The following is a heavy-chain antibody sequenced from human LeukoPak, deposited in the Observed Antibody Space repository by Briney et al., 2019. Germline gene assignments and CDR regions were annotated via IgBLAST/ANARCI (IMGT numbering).Heavy chain of an antibody. J-gene: IGHJ4*02. D-gene: IGHD1/OR15-1a*01. CDR3: AKYLRPFSNNAAYFDY. CDR2: IKQDGSEK. Sequence: PGGSLRLSCAASGFTFSSYWMSWVRQAPGKGLEWVANIKQDGSEKYYVDSVKGRFTISRDNAKNSLYLQMNRLRPEDTAVYYCAKYLRPFSNNAAYFDYWGLGTLVTVSS. CDR1: GFTFSSYW. V-gene: IGHV3-7*01.